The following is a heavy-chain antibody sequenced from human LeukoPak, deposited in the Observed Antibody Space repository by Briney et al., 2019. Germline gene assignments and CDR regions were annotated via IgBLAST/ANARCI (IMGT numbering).Heavy chain of an antibody. D-gene: IGHD2-2*02. CDR2: IYYSGSI. J-gene: IGHJ3*02. CDR3: ARAREPAAIRAFDI. Sequence: SGTLSLTCTVSGGSISSYYWSWIRQPPGKGLEWIGYIYYSGSINYNPSLKSRVTISVDTSKNQFSLKLSSVTVADTAVYYCARAREPAAIRAFDIWGQGTMVTVSS. V-gene: IGHV4-59*01. CDR1: GGSISSYY.